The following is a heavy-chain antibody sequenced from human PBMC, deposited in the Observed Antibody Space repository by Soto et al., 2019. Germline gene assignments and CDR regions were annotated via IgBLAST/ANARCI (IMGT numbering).Heavy chain of an antibody. CDR3: ARHSKKTGDFDYYYGMDV. V-gene: IGHV4-59*08. Sequence: SESLSLTCSVFGGSMSPYYWSWIRQSPGKGLEWMANIYYRGNTNYNPSLESRVTISIDTSKNQFSLKLNSLTAADTAVYYCARHSKKTGDFDYYYGMDVWGQGTTVTVSS. CDR2: IYYRGNT. D-gene: IGHD7-27*01. J-gene: IGHJ6*02. CDR1: GGSMSPYY.